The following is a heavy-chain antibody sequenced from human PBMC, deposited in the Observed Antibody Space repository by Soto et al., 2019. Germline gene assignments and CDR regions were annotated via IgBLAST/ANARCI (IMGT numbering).Heavy chain of an antibody. Sequence: GASVKVSCKASGFTFSAYYTYWVRQAPGQGLEWIGWINPNSGGTNNAQKFQGRVTMTRDTSTSTVYMELSALISDDTAVYFCARSLLDEYSSSWRSAYYGMDVWGQGTTVTVSS. CDR1: GFTFSAYY. CDR2: INPNSGGT. CDR3: ARSLLDEYSSSWRSAYYGMDV. V-gene: IGHV1-2*02. J-gene: IGHJ6*02. D-gene: IGHD2-2*01.